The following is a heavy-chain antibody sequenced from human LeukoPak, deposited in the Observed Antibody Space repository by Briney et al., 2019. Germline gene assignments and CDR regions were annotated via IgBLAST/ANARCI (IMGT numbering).Heavy chain of an antibody. D-gene: IGHD3-16*01. CDR2: IYKSGST. V-gene: IGHV4-39*01. Sequence: PSETLSLTCTVSDGSISSGSYYWGWIRRPPGKGLEWIGSIYKSGSTYYNPSLKSRVTISVDSSKSQFSLKLRFVTAADTAVYYCARLYGYFDYWGQGILVTVSS. CDR1: DGSISSGSYY. CDR3: ARLYGYFDY. J-gene: IGHJ4*02.